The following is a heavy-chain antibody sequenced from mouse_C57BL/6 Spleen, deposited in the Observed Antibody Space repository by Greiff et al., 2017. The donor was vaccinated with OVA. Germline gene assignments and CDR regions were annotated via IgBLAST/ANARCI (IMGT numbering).Heavy chain of an antibody. CDR3: ASQGGYYYGSSGYFDA. J-gene: IGHJ1*03. V-gene: IGHV5-6*02. Sequence: EVMLVESGGDLVKPGGSLKLSCAASGFTFSSYGMSWVRQTPDKRLEWVATISSGGSYTYYPDSVKGRFTISRDNAKNTLYLQMSSLKSEDTAMYYCASQGGYYYGSSGYFDAWGTGTTVTVSS. CDR2: ISSGGSYT. D-gene: IGHD1-1*01. CDR1: GFTFSSYG.